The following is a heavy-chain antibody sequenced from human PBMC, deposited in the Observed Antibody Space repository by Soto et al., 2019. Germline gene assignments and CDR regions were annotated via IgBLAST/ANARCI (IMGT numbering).Heavy chain of an antibody. V-gene: IGHV1-58*02. CDR3: AAVPVLRFLKWLPAYFDY. Sequence: GASVKVSCKTSGYTFTNYGINWVRQAPGQGLEWIGWLGVGSGNTHYAQHFQERVTLTRDMSTGTAYMELSSLRSEDTAVYYCAAVPVLRFLKWLPAYFDYWGQGTLVTVSS. CDR2: LGVGSGNT. CDR1: GYTFTNYG. D-gene: IGHD3-3*01. J-gene: IGHJ4*02.